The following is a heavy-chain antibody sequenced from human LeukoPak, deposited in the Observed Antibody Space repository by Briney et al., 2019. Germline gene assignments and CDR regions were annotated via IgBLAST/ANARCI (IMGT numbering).Heavy chain of an antibody. J-gene: IGHJ3*02. D-gene: IGHD2-15*01. CDR1: GGSISSSSYY. V-gene: IGHV4-39*01. CDR3: ARQDGSGSGAFDI. Sequence: SETLSLTCTVSGGSISSSSYYWGWIRQPPGKVLEWIGSIYYSGSTYYNPSLKSRVTISVDTSKNQFSLKLSSVTAADTAVYYCARQDGSGSGAFDIWGQGTMVTVSS. CDR2: IYYSGST.